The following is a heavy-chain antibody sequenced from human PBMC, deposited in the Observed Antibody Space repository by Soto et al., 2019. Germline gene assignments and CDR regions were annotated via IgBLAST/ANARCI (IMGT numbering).Heavy chain of an antibody. CDR3: ARGYYYDSSGYYYYYYGMDV. CDR2: IYYSGST. Sequence: QVQLQESGPGLVKPSQTLFLTCTVSGGSISSGGYYWSWIRQHPGKGLEWIGYIYYSGSTYYNPSLKSRVTISVDTSKNQFSLKLSSVTAADTAVYYCARGYYYDSSGYYYYYYGMDVWGQGTTVTVSS. J-gene: IGHJ6*02. V-gene: IGHV4-31*03. CDR1: GGSISSGGYY. D-gene: IGHD3-22*01.